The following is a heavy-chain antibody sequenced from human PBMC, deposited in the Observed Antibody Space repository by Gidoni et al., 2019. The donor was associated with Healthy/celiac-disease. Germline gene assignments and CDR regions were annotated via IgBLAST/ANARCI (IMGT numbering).Heavy chain of an antibody. J-gene: IGHJ4*02. Sequence: QLQLQESGPGLVKPSETLSLPCTVSGGSISSSSYYWGWIRQPPGKGLEWIGSIYYSGSTYYNPSLKSRVTISVDTSKNQFSLKLSSVTAADTAVYYCARHRFPQLVWKLPNYFDYWGQGTLVTVSS. D-gene: IGHD6-13*01. CDR2: IYYSGST. CDR1: GGSISSSSYY. CDR3: ARHRFPQLVWKLPNYFDY. V-gene: IGHV4-39*01.